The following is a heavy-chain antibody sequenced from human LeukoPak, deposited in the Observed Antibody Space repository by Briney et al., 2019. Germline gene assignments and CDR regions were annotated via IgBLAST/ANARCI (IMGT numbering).Heavy chain of an antibody. D-gene: IGHD2-2*01. CDR2: INHSGST. CDR3: ARVGVPAARRYYYYMDV. Sequence: PSETLSLTCAVYGGSFSGYYWSWIRQPPGKGLEWIGEINHSGSTNYNPSLKSRVTISVDTSKNQFSLKLSSVTAADTAVYYCARVGVPAARRYYYYMDVWGKGTTVTVSS. V-gene: IGHV4-34*01. J-gene: IGHJ6*03. CDR1: GGSFSGYY.